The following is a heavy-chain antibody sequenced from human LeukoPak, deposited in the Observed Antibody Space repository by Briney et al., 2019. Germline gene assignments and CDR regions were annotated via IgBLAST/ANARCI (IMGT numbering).Heavy chain of an antibody. V-gene: IGHV3-74*01. CDR2: ISGDGTTT. Sequence: GGSLRLSCAVSGFTFINDWMHWVRQAPGKGLLWVSRISGDGTTTNYADSVKGRFTISRDNAKNMLYLQMDSLRAEDTAVYYCAGTWSFDYWGQGNLVTVSS. D-gene: IGHD2-15*01. CDR1: GFTFINDW. J-gene: IGHJ4*02. CDR3: AGTWSFDY.